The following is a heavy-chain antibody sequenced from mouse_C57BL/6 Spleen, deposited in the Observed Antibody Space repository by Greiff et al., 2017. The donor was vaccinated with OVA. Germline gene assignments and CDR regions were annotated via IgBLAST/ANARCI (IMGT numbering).Heavy chain of an antibody. CDR2: IYPGSGNT. CDR1: GYTFTDYY. Sequence: QVQLKQSGAELVRPGASVKLSCKASGYTFTDYYINWVKQRPGQGLEWIARIYPGSGNTYYNEKFKGKATLTAEKSSSTAYMQLSSLTSEDSAVYFCARGDSTVVPYYYAMDYWGQGTSVTVSS. CDR3: ARGDSTVVPYYYAMDY. V-gene: IGHV1-76*01. J-gene: IGHJ4*01. D-gene: IGHD1-1*01.